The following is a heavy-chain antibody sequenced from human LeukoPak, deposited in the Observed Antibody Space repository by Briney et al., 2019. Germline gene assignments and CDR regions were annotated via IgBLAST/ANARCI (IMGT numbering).Heavy chain of an antibody. CDR3: ARGRGGTYYWYDP. Sequence: SQTLSLTCTVSGGSINRDSYQWSWIRQPAGKGMEWIGRSYTSGSTNYNPSLKNRATISVNTSKNQFSLKLTSVTAADTAVYYCARGRGGTYYWYDPWGQGTLVTVSS. V-gene: IGHV4-61*02. CDR1: GGSINRDSYQ. D-gene: IGHD1-26*01. J-gene: IGHJ5*02. CDR2: SYTSGST.